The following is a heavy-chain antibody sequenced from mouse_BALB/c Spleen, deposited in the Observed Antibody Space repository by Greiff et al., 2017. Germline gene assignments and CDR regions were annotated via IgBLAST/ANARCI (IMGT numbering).Heavy chain of an antibody. D-gene: IGHD1-2*01. CDR2: ISDGGSYT. CDR3: ARDRGTTARFAY. V-gene: IGHV5-4*02. J-gene: IGHJ3*01. Sequence: EVKLMESGGGLVKPGGSLKLSCAASGFTFSDYYMYWVRQTPEKRLEWVATISDGGSYTYYPDSVKGRFTISRDNAKNNLYLQMSSLKSEDTAMYYCARDRGTTARFAYWGQGTLVTVSA. CDR1: GFTFSDYY.